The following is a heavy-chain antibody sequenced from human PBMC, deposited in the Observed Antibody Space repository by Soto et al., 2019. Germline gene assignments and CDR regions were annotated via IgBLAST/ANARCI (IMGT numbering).Heavy chain of an antibody. CDR1: GFTFSSYA. J-gene: IGHJ6*02. Sequence: LRLSCAASGFTFSSYAMSWVRQAPGKGLEWVSAISGSGGSTYYADSVKGRFTISRDNSKNTLYLQMNSLRAEDTAVYYCAKDREAVWFGELSPAGDVWGQGTTVTVSS. CDR3: AKDREAVWFGELSPAGDV. CDR2: ISGSGGST. D-gene: IGHD3-10*01. V-gene: IGHV3-23*01.